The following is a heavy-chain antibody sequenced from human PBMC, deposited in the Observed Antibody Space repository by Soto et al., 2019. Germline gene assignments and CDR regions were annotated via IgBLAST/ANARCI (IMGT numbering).Heavy chain of an antibody. CDR3: AREGSFGIAAAGTYYWFDP. J-gene: IGHJ5*02. V-gene: IGHV1-2*04. CDR1: GYTFTGYY. Sequence: ASVKVSCKASGYTFTGYYMHWVRQAPGQGLEWMGWINPNSGGTNYAQKFQGWVTMTRDTSISTAYMELSRLRSDDTAVYYCAREGSFGIAAAGTYYWFDPWGQGTLVTVSS. CDR2: INPNSGGT. D-gene: IGHD6-13*01.